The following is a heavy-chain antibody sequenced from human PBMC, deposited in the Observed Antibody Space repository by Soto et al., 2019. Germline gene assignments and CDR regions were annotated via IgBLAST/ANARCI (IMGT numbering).Heavy chain of an antibody. Sequence: SETLSLTCAVYGGSFSGYYWSWIRQPPGKGLEWIWEINHSGSTNYNPSLKSRVTISVDTSKNQFSLKLSSVTAADTAVYYCAIGFGVVDFKWFDSWGQGTLVTVSS. D-gene: IGHD3-3*01. J-gene: IGHJ5*01. CDR1: GGSFSGYY. CDR2: INHSGST. V-gene: IGHV4-34*01. CDR3: AIGFGVVDFKWFDS.